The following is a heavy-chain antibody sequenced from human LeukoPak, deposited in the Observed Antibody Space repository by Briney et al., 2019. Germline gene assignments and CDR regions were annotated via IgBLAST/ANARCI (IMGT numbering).Heavy chain of an antibody. J-gene: IGHJ6*03. CDR2: ITGGAGST. Sequence: GGSLRLSCAASGFTFSSYAMSWVRQAPGKGLEWVSAITGGAGSTYYADSVKGRFTISRDNSKNTLYLQMNSLRAEDTAVYYCAKSGSAEGGYYYYYMDVWGKGTTVTVSS. V-gene: IGHV3-23*01. D-gene: IGHD2-15*01. CDR1: GFTFSSYA. CDR3: AKSGSAEGGYYYYYMDV.